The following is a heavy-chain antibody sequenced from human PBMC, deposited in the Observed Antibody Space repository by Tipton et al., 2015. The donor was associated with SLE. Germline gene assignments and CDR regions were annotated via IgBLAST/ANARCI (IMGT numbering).Heavy chain of an antibody. CDR3: AAGIQEGRYYYYMDI. V-gene: IGHV4-31*03. CDR1: GGAISSSGYY. D-gene: IGHD6-13*01. Sequence: TLSLTCSVSGGAISSSGYYWSWIRQHPGKGLEWLGFFYYGGSTYYNPSLMSRVTISVDTSKNQFSLKLTSVTAADTAVYYCAAGIQEGRYYYYMDIWGKGTTVTVSS. CDR2: FYYGGST. J-gene: IGHJ6*03.